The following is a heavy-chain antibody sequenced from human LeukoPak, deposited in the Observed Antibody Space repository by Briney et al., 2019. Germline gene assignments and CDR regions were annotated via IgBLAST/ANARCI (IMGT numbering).Heavy chain of an antibody. CDR3: ARDITIFGVVTEYYFDY. V-gene: IGHV1-2*02. CDR1: GYTFTGYY. J-gene: IGHJ4*02. D-gene: IGHD3-3*01. CDR2: INPNSGGT. Sequence: ASVKVSCKASGYTFTGYYMHWVRQAPGQGLEWMGWINPNSGGTNYAQKFQGRVTMTRNTSISTAYMVLSRLRSDDTAVYYCARDITIFGVVTEYYFDYWGQGTLVTVSS.